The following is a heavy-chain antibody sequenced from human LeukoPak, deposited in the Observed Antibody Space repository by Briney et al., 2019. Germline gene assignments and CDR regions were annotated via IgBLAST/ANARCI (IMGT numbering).Heavy chain of an antibody. CDR2: INPSGGST. Sequence: ASVKVSCKASGYTFTSYYMHWVRQAPGQGLEWMGIINPSGGSTSYAQKFQGRVTVTRDTSTSTVYMELSSLRSEDTAVYYCARDYGSRIAAAGTPFFYYGMDVWGQGTTVTVSS. D-gene: IGHD6-13*01. V-gene: IGHV1-46*01. CDR1: GYTFTSYY. J-gene: IGHJ6*02. CDR3: ARDYGSRIAAAGTPFFYYGMDV.